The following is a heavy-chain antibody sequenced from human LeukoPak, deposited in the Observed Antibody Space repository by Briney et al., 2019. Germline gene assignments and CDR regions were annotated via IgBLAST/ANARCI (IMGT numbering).Heavy chain of an antibody. V-gene: IGHV4-34*01. Sequence: SETLSLTCAVYSESFSDYYWTWIRQPPGKGLEWIGGINHSGSTSYNPSLTSRVTISIDTSKKQFSMKLTSVTAADTAVYYCARVTGYSDPSTRFGLDYWGQGTLVTVSS. CDR3: ARVTGYSDPSTRFGLDY. D-gene: IGHD3-10*01. CDR2: INHSGST. CDR1: SESFSDYY. J-gene: IGHJ4*02.